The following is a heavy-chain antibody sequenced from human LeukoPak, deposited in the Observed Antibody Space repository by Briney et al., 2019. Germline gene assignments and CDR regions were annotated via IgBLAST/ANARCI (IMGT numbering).Heavy chain of an antibody. CDR2: IYYRGST. J-gene: IGHJ5*02. CDR1: GGSISSSSYY. Sequence: SETLSLTCTVSGGSISSSSYYWGWIRQPPGKGLEWIGTIYYRGSTYYNPSLKSRVTISVDTSKNQFSLKLSSVTAADTAVYYCARDLAGVQLFWFDPWGQGTLVTVSS. V-gene: IGHV4-39*02. CDR3: ARDLAGVQLFWFDP. D-gene: IGHD6-19*01.